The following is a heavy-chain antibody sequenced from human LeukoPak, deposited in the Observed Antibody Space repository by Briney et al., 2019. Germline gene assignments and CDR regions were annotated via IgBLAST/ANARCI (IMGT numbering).Heavy chain of an antibody. CDR1: GYTFTGYY. V-gene: IGHV1-2*02. CDR2: INPNSGGT. J-gene: IGHJ4*02. Sequence: GASVKVSCKASGYTFTGYYMHWVRQAPGQGLEWMGWINPNSGGTNYAQKFQGRVTMTRDTSISAAYMELSRLRSDDTAVYYCARSGSYYYGSGSYYTFDYWGQGTLVTVSS. D-gene: IGHD3-10*01. CDR3: ARSGSYYYGSGSYYTFDY.